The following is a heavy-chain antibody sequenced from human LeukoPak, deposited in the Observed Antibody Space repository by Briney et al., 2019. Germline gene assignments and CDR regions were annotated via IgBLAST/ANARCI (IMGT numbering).Heavy chain of an antibody. CDR3: ARVGIITSNWFDP. Sequence: PGGSLRLSCVASGFTFSSCGMHWVRQAPGKGLEWVAVFSYDGTNKHYRDSVKGRFTISRDNSKNTLYLQMNSLRAEDTAVYYCARVGIITSNWFDPWGQGTLVTVSS. CDR2: FSYDGTNK. D-gene: IGHD3-16*01. J-gene: IGHJ5*02. CDR1: GFTFSSCG. V-gene: IGHV3-30*03.